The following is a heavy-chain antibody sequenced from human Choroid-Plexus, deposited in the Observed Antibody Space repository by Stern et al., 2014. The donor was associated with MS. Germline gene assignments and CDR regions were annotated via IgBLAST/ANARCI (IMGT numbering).Heavy chain of an antibody. D-gene: IGHD2/OR15-2a*01. J-gene: IGHJ5*02. CDR3: AKDRQYLTYFFDH. Sequence: VQLVESGGGVVQPGRPLRLSCVASGFTFGSCAMHWVRQAPGKGLEWVGCVSHDGSYKDYADSVKGRFTISRDNSQNTLYMQMSSLRPEETAVYYCAKDRQYLTYFFDHWGQGSLVTVSS. CDR1: GFTFGSCA. V-gene: IGHV3-30*18. CDR2: VSHDGSYK.